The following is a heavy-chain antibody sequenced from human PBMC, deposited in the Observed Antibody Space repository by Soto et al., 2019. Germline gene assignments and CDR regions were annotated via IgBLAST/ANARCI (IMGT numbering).Heavy chain of an antibody. Sequence: GPSVKVSCKASGYTFTSYDINWVRQATGQGREGMGWMNPNSGNTGYAQKFQGRVTMTRNTSISTAYMELSSLRSEDTAVYYCARTPSGITSFGVVIPPPYYFDYWGQGTLVTVSS. CDR1: GYTFTSYD. CDR2: MNPNSGNT. D-gene: IGHD3-3*01. CDR3: ARTPSGITSFGVVIPPPYYFDY. V-gene: IGHV1-8*01. J-gene: IGHJ4*02.